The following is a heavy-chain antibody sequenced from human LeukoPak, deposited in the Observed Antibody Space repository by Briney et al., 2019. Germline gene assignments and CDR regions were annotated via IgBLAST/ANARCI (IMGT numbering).Heavy chain of an antibody. J-gene: IGHJ4*02. Sequence: PSETLSLTCTVSGGSISTSSYYWGWLRQTPGKGLEWIGSLYYSGHTYYNPSLKSRVTLSIDTSKNQFSLNLNSVTAADTALYFCARDSSGGDYVEDWGQGLLVTVSS. D-gene: IGHD3-16*01. V-gene: IGHV4-39*07. CDR2: LYYSGHT. CDR3: ARDSSGGDYVED. CDR1: GGSISTSSYY.